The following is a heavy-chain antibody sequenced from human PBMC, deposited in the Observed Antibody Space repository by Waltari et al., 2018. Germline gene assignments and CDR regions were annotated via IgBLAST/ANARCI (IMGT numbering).Heavy chain of an antibody. J-gene: IGHJ4*02. D-gene: IGHD6-13*01. CDR2: ISAYNGNT. CDR1: YTFTSYG. V-gene: IGHV1-18*01. Sequence: YTFTSYGISWVRQAPGQGREWMGWISAYNGNTNYAQKLQGRVTMTTDTSTSTAYMELRSLRSDDTAVYYCARAGYSSSGGGVDYWGQGTLVTVSS. CDR3: ARAGYSSSGGGVDY.